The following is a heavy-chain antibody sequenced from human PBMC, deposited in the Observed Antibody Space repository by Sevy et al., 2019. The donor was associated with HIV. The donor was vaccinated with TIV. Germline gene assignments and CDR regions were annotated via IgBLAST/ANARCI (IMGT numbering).Heavy chain of an antibody. Sequence: GSLRLSCEVSGFTFSNYWMTWVRQAPGKGLEWVANIKEDGSDKYYGDSVKVRFSLSRDNAKNSLYLQMDSLRAEDTAVYYCVRDGLASATDFDYWGQGTLVTVSS. D-gene: IGHD2-15*01. V-gene: IGHV3-7*01. J-gene: IGHJ4*02. CDR2: IKEDGSDK. CDR1: GFTFSNYW. CDR3: VRDGLASATDFDY.